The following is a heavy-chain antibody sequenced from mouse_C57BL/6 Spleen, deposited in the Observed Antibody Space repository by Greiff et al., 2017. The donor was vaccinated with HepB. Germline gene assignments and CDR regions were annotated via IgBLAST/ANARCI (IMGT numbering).Heavy chain of an antibody. Sequence: VQLKESGPELVKPGASVKISCKASGYSFTDYNMNWVKQSNGKSLEWIGVINPNYGTTSYNQKFKGKATLTVDQSSSTAYMQLNSLTSEDSAVYYCARRDYGNPYYAMDYWGQGTSVTVSS. CDR1: GYSFTDYN. V-gene: IGHV1-39*01. D-gene: IGHD2-1*01. J-gene: IGHJ4*01. CDR2: INPNYGTT. CDR3: ARRDYGNPYYAMDY.